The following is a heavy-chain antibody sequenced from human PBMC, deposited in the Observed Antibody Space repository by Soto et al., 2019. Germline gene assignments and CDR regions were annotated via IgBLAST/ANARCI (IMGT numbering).Heavy chain of an antibody. J-gene: IGHJ6*02. Sequence: SVKVSCKASGGTSSSYAISWVRQAPGQGLEWMGGIIPIFGTANYAQKFQGRVTITADESTSTAYMELSSLRSEDTAVYYCARGGSGSYYNPQSYYYYSGMDVWGQGTTVTVSS. D-gene: IGHD3-10*01. CDR1: GGTSSSYA. V-gene: IGHV1-69*13. CDR3: ARGGSGSYYNPQSYYYYSGMDV. CDR2: IIPIFGTA.